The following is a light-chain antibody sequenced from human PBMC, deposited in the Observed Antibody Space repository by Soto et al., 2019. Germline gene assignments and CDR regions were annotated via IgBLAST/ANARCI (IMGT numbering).Light chain of an antibody. CDR3: QQYGSSPYT. CDR1: QSVSSSY. V-gene: IGKV3-20*01. J-gene: IGKJ2*01. Sequence: EIVLTQSPGTLSLSPGERATLSCRASQSVSSSYLAWYQQKPGQAPRLLIYGASSRATGIPDRFSGSGSGPDFPLTISRLEPADFAVYYCQQYGSSPYTFGHGTKLETK. CDR2: GAS.